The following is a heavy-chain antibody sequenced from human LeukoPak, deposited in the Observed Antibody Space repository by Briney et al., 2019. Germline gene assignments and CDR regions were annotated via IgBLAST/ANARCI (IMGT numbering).Heavy chain of an antibody. Sequence: GGSLRLSCAASGFTFSSYDIHGVRQATGKGLEWVSAIGIAGDTYYLDSVKGRFTISRENAKNSLYLQMNSLRVGDTAVYYCARGQLVRAGYFDLWGRGTLVTVSS. CDR1: GFTFSSYD. J-gene: IGHJ2*01. CDR3: ARGQLVRAGYFDL. V-gene: IGHV3-13*01. D-gene: IGHD3-10*01. CDR2: IGIAGDT.